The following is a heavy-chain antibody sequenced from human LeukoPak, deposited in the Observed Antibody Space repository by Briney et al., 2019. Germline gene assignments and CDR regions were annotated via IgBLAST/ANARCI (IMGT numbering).Heavy chain of an antibody. CDR2: IYYSGST. CDR3: ARHGGDRFDY. V-gene: IGHV4-59*04. D-gene: IGHD3-16*01. J-gene: IGHJ4*02. CDR1: GGSISSYY. Sequence: SETLSLTCTVSGGSISSYYWSWIRQPPGKGLEWIGYIYYSGSTYYNPSLKSRVTISVDTSKNQFSLKLSSVTAADTAVYYCARHGGDRFDYWGQGTLVTVSS.